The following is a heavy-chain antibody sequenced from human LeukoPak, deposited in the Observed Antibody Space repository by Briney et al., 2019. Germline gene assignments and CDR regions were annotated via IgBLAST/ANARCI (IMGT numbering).Heavy chain of an antibody. V-gene: IGHV3-21*01. J-gene: IGHJ4*02. CDR1: GFTFSSYS. D-gene: IGHD2-15*01. Sequence: PGGSLRLSCAASGFTFSSYSMNWVRQAPGKGLEWVSSISSSSSYIYYADSVKGRFTISRDNAKNSLYLQMNSLRAEDTAVYYCARDHSRGYASGGSCYYYWGQGTLVTVSS. CDR3: ARDHSRGYASGGSCYYY. CDR2: ISSSSSYI.